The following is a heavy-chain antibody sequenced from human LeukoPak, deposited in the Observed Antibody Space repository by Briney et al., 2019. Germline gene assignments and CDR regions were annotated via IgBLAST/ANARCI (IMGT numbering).Heavy chain of an antibody. J-gene: IGHJ5*02. V-gene: IGHV4-39*07. CDR2: IYYSGST. D-gene: IGHD3-3*01. CDR1: GGSISSSSYY. Sequence: SETLSLTCTVSGGSISSSSYYWGWIRQPPGKGLEWIGSIYYSGSTYYNPSLKSRVTISVDRSKNQFSLKLSSVTAADTAVYYCARAGGGFLEWLGWFDPWGQGTLVTVSS. CDR3: ARAGGGFLEWLGWFDP.